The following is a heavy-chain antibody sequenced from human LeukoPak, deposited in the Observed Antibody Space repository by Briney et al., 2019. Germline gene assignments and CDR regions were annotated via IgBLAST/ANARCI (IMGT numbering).Heavy chain of an antibody. V-gene: IGHV4-61*02. CDR1: GGSISSGSYY. J-gene: IGHJ3*02. CDR3: ARGGDWDAFDI. Sequence: PSETLSLTCTVSGGSISSGSYYWSWIRQPAGKGLEWIGRIYTSGSTNYNPSLKSRVTISLDTSKNQFSLKLSSVTAADTAVYYCARGGDWDAFDIWGQGTMVTVSS. CDR2: IYTSGST. D-gene: IGHD2-21*01.